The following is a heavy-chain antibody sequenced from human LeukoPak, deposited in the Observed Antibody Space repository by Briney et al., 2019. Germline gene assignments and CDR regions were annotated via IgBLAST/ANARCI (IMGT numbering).Heavy chain of an antibody. CDR1: GGSISSSSYY. Sequence: PSETLSLTCTVSGGSISSSSYYWGWIRQPPGKGLEWIGSIYYSGSTYYNPSLKSRVTISVDTSKNQFSLKLSSVTAADSAVYYCAGGYNFEDYWGQGTLVTVSS. CDR3: AGGYNFEDY. J-gene: IGHJ4*02. D-gene: IGHD5-24*01. V-gene: IGHV4-39*07. CDR2: IYYSGST.